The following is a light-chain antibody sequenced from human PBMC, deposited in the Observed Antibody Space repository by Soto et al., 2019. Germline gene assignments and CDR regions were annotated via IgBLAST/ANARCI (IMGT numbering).Light chain of an antibody. V-gene: IGKV1D-12*01. Sequence: DIQMTQSPSSVSASVGDRVTITCRASQGISSWLAWYQQKPGQAPTLLIYDASSLQSGVPSRFSGSGSGTDFSLPISSLQAEDFATYYCQQASSFPHTFGPGTKVDIK. J-gene: IGKJ3*01. CDR1: QGISSW. CDR3: QQASSFPHT. CDR2: DAS.